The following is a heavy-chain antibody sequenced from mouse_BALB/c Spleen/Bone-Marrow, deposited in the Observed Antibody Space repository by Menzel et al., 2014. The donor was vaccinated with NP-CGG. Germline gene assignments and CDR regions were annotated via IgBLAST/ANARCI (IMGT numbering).Heavy chain of an antibody. J-gene: IGHJ4*01. CDR2: INSNGGST. CDR1: GFTFSSCG. CDR3: ARDDVWYAMDY. V-gene: IGHV5-6-3*01. Sequence: EVQRVESGGGFVQPGGSLKLSCAASGFTFSSCGMSWVHQTPDKRLELVATINSNGGSTYYPDSVKGRFTISRDNAKNTLYLQMSSLKSEDTAMYYCARDDVWYAMDYWDQATSVKVSS.